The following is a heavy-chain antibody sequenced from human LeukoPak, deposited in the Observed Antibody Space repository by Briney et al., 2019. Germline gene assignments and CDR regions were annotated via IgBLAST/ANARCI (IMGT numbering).Heavy chain of an antibody. CDR3: ARYLGYCSGGSCYSSWGFQH. D-gene: IGHD2-15*01. CDR2: VSAYNGNT. CDR1: GYTFTSYG. V-gene: IGHV1-18*01. J-gene: IGHJ1*01. Sequence: ASVKVSCKASGYTFTSYGISWVRQAPGQGLEWMGWVSAYNGNTNYAQKLQGRVTMTTDTSTSTAYMELRSLRSDDTAVYYCARYLGYCSGGSCYSSWGFQHWGQGTLVTVSS.